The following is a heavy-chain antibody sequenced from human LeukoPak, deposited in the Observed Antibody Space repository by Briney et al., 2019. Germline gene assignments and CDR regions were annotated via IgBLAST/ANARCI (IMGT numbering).Heavy chain of an antibody. CDR3: ARELTTNWFDP. CDR2: INSDGSST. Sequence: PGGSLRLSCVASEFTFSNYWMHWVRQAPGKGLVWVSRINSDGSSTTYADSVKGRFTISRDNAKNTLFLQMNSLRAEDTAVYYCARELTTNWFDPWGQGTLVTVSS. J-gene: IGHJ5*02. D-gene: IGHD1-1*01. V-gene: IGHV3-74*01. CDR1: EFTFSNYW.